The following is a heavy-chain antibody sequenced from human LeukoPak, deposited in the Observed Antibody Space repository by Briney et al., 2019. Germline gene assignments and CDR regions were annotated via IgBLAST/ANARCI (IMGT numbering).Heavy chain of an antibody. CDR1: GGSITNYY. J-gene: IGHJ4*02. Sequence: NPSETLSLSCTVSGGSITNYYWTWIRQPPGKGLEWIGYIYAGANAEYSPFLRSRVTISVDTSKNQFSLNLKSATAADTAVYYCARGGLYANIRYDYWGQGAPVAVSS. D-gene: IGHD3/OR15-3a*01. CDR3: ARGGLYANIRYDY. V-gene: IGHV4-59*01. CDR2: IYAGANA.